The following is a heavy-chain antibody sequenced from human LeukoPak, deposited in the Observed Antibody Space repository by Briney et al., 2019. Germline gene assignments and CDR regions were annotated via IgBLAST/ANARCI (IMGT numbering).Heavy chain of an antibody. CDR3: ARDYSSGWYSVDY. V-gene: IGHV1-18*01. CDR1: GYTFTSYD. D-gene: IGHD6-19*01. CDR2: IRSDNGKT. Sequence: GASVKVSCKASGYTFTSYDINWVRQATGQGLEWMGWIRSDNGKTNYAQKLQGRVTLTTDTTTSTAYMELRSLRSDDTAIYYCARDYSSGWYSVDYWGQGTLITVSS. J-gene: IGHJ4*02.